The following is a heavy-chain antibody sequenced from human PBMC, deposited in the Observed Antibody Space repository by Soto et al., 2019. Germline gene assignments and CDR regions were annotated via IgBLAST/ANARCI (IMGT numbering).Heavy chain of an antibody. CDR3: ARGRGSGSSFYYYGMDV. CDR1: GGSITGYY. D-gene: IGHD3-10*01. J-gene: IGHJ6*02. CDR2: IYYSGST. V-gene: IGHV4-59*01. Sequence: TLSLTCNVSGGSITGYYWSWIRQPPGKGLEWIGYIYYSGSTNYNPSLKSRVTISVDTSKNQFSLKLSSVTAADTAVYYCARGRGSGSSFYYYGMDVWGQGTTVPVSS.